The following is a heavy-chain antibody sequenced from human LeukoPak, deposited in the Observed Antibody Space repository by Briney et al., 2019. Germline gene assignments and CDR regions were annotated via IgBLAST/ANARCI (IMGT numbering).Heavy chain of an antibody. CDR3: ARSFYDILIGYYQYFDY. V-gene: IGHV3-66*01. J-gene: IGHJ4*02. CDR2: LYRDGSS. D-gene: IGHD3-9*01. CDR1: GLSVSSNY. Sequence: GGSLRLSCVASGLSVSSNYMSWVRQAPGKGLEWASVLYRDGSSYYAESVKGRFTISRDNSKNTLYIQMNSLRAEDTAVYYCARSFYDILIGYYQYFDYWGQGTLVTVSS.